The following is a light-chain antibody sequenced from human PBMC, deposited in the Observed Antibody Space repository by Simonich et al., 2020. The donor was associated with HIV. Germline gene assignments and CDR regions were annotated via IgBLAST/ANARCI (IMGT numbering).Light chain of an antibody. V-gene: IGKV2-28*01. Sequence: DIVMTQSPLSLPVTPGEPASISCRSSQSLLHSNGYNYLDWYLQKPGQSPQLLIYLGSNRASGVPDRFSGSGSGTDFTLKISRVEAEDVGIYYCMQGTLWWTFGQGTKVEI. CDR3: MQGTLWWT. J-gene: IGKJ1*01. CDR1: QSLLHSNGYNY. CDR2: LGS.